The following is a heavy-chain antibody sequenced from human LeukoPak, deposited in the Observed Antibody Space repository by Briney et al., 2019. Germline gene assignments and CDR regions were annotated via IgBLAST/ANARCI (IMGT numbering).Heavy chain of an antibody. V-gene: IGHV1-2*02. CDR2: INPNSGGT. CDR3: ARDLDYDFWSGYHPFDY. CDR1: GYTFTDYY. D-gene: IGHD3-3*01. J-gene: IGHJ4*02. Sequence: ASVKVSCKASGYTFTDYYIHWVRQAPGQGLEWMGWINPNSGGTNYAQKFQGRVTMTRDTSISTAYMELSRLRSDDTAVYYCARDLDYDFWSGYHPFDYWGQGTLVTVSS.